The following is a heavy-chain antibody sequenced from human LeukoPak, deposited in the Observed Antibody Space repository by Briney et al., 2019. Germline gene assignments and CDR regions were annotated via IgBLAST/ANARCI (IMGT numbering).Heavy chain of an antibody. CDR1: GFTFSSYG. Sequence: GGSLRLSCAASGFTFSSYGMHWVRQAPGKGLEWVAVISYDESNKYYADSVKGRFTISRDNSKNTLYLQMNSLRAEDTAVYYCAKEAVNYYDTSGYFDDAFDIWGQGTMVTVSS. CDR2: ISYDESNK. J-gene: IGHJ3*02. V-gene: IGHV3-30*18. CDR3: AKEAVNYYDTSGYFDDAFDI. D-gene: IGHD3-22*01.